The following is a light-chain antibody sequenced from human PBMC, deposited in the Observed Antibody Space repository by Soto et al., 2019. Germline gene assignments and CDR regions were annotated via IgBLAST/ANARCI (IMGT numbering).Light chain of an antibody. Sequence: DTQMTQSPSSLSASVGDRVTITCQASQNINNYLNWYQQKPGRAPKLLIYDASNLEAGVPSRFRASGSGTDFTYTISRLQPEDIATYYCQQYEYLPTFGQGTRLAIK. CDR2: DAS. J-gene: IGKJ5*01. CDR3: QQYEYLPT. V-gene: IGKV1-33*01. CDR1: QNINNY.